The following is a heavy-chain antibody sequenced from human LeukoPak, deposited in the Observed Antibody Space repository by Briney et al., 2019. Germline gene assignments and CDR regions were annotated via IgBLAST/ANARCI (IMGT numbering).Heavy chain of an antibody. J-gene: IGHJ4*02. CDR3: TRLSYYYGSGSYSTRYRSPID. Sequence: QTGGSLRLSCAASGFTFSGSAMHWVRQASGKGLEWVGRIRSKANSYATAYAASVKGRFTISRDGSKNTAYLQMNSLKTEDTAVYYCTRLSYYYGSGSYSTRYRSPIDWGQGTLVTVSS. D-gene: IGHD3-10*01. CDR2: IRSKANSYAT. V-gene: IGHV3-73*01. CDR1: GFTFSGSA.